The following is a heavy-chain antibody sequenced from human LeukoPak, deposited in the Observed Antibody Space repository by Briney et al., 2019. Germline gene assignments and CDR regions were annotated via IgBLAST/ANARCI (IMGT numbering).Heavy chain of an antibody. D-gene: IGHD3-3*01. CDR1: GGSFSGYY. Sequence: SETLSLTCAVYGGSFSGYYWSWIRQPPGEGLEWIGEINHSGSTNYNPSLKSRVTISVDTSKNQFSLKLSSVTAADTAVYYCASRRLRFLEWHTYYFDYWGQGTLVTVSS. J-gene: IGHJ4*02. V-gene: IGHV4-34*01. CDR2: INHSGST. CDR3: ASRRLRFLEWHTYYFDY.